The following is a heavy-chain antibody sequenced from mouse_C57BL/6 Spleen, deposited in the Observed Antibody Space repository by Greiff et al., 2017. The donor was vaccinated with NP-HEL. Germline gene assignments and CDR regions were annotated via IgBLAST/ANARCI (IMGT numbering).Heavy chain of an antibody. D-gene: IGHD1-1*01. CDR2: IDPETGGT. V-gene: IGHV1-15*01. J-gene: IGHJ2*01. CDR3: TRSGTVVAYYFDY. CDR1: GYTFTDYE. Sequence: VQLVESGAELVRPGASVTLSCKASGYTFTDYEMHWVKQTPVHGLEWIGAIDPETGGTAYNQKFKGKAILTADKSSSTAYMELRSLTSEDSAVYYCTRSGTVVAYYFDYWGQGTTLTVSS.